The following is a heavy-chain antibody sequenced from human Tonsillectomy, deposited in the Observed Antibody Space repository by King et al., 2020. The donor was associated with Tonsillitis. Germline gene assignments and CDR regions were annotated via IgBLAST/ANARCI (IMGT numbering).Heavy chain of an antibody. J-gene: IGHJ4*02. CDR3: ARPRGTKMDLGDFDL. CDR1: GYSFTSYW. V-gene: IGHV5-10-1*03. D-gene: IGHD1/OR15-1a*01. CDR2: IDPSDSYI. Sequence: VQLVESGAEVKKPGESLRISCKGYGYSFTSYWISWVRQKPGKGLEWMGRIDPSDSYIHDSPSFQGHVTISVEKSISTAYLQWSSLKASDTAMYYCARPRGTKMDLGDFDLWGQGTLVTVSS.